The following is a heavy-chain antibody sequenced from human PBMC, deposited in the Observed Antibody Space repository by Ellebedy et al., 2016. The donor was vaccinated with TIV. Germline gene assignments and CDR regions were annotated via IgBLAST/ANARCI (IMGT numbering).Heavy chain of an antibody. CDR2: MNPNSGNT. J-gene: IGHJ4*02. Sequence: ASVKVSCXASGYTFTSYDINWVRQATGQGLEWMGWMNPNSGNTGYAQKFQGRVTMTRNTSISTAYMELSSLRSQDTAVYYCARGRGSSGWEEVDYWGQGTLVTVSS. V-gene: IGHV1-8*01. CDR3: ARGRGSSGWEEVDY. D-gene: IGHD6-19*01. CDR1: GYTFTSYD.